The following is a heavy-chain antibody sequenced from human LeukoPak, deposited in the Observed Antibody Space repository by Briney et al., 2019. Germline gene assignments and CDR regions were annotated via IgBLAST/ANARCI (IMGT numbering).Heavy chain of an antibody. Sequence: ASVKVSCKASGYTFTSYGISWVRQAPGQGLEWMGWISAYNGNTNYAQKLQGGVTMTTDTSTSTAYMELRSLRSDDTAVYYCARDLKRLRMLPAYYFDYWGQGTLVTVSS. CDR3: ARDLKRLRMLPAYYFDY. CDR2: ISAYNGNT. V-gene: IGHV1-18*01. CDR1: GYTFTSYG. J-gene: IGHJ4*02. D-gene: IGHD1-14*01.